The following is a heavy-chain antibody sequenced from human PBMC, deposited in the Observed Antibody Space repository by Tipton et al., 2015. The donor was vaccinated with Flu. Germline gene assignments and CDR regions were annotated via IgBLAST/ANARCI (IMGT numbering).Heavy chain of an antibody. CDR1: GDSINSYF. Sequence: TLSFTCIVSGDSINSYFWSWIRQPPGKGLEWIGYVYHSGSTKYNPSLESRVTMSVDTSRSQISLKLTSVTAADTAMYYCTRGGSTFDSWGRGTLATVSS. CDR2: VYHSGST. D-gene: IGHD3-10*01. CDR3: TRGGSTFDS. V-gene: IGHV4-59*01. J-gene: IGHJ4*02.